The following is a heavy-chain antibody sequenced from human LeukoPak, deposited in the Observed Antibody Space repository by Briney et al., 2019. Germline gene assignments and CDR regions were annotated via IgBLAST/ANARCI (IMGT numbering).Heavy chain of an antibody. CDR2: VYDIGTT. Sequence: GTLALTLTLPGDSINNYYWSWIRQPPGKGLGGFGYVYDIGTTNYQPSLKSRASISVDTSKNHCTLKLSTWTAGDTAVYCCARERTMVRGMSWFDPWGQGTLVTVSS. J-gene: IGHJ5*02. CDR3: ARERTMVRGMSWFDP. CDR1: GDSINNYY. D-gene: IGHD3-10*01. V-gene: IGHV4-59*13.